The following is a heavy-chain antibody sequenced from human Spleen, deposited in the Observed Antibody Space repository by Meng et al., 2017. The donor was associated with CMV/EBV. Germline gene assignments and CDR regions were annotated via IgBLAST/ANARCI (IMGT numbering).Heavy chain of an antibody. CDR2: ISYDGSNK. Sequence: GESLKISCAASGFTFSSYAMHWVRQAPGKGLEWVAVISYDGSNKYYADSVKGRFTISRDNSKNTLYLQMTSLRAEDTAVYYCAKGLYHGSGGYYFDHWGQGTLVTVSS. V-gene: IGHV3-30*04. J-gene: IGHJ4*02. D-gene: IGHD3-10*01. CDR3: AKGLYHGSGGYYFDH. CDR1: GFTFSSYA.